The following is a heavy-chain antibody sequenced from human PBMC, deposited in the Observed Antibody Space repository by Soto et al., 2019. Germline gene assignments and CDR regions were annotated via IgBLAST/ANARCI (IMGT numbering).Heavy chain of an antibody. CDR2: ISWDDDK. J-gene: IGHJ4*02. CDR3: AHRVLRTVFGLVTTTAIYFDF. V-gene: IGHV2-5*02. D-gene: IGHD3-3*01. CDR1: GFSLTTSGVG. Sequence: QITLNESGPTQVKPRQTLTLTCTFSGFSLTTSGVGVGWIRQSPGKAPEWLALISWDDDKRYSPSLKSRLTITKDTPKNQLVLTMADLDPADTATYYCAHRVLRTVFGLVTTTAIYFDFWGQGTPVAVSS.